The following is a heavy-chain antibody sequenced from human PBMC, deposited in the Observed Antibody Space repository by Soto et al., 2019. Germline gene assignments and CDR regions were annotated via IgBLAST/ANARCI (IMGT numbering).Heavy chain of an antibody. CDR3: ASQRFGELYYYYYGMDV. CDR1: GGAISSGDYY. D-gene: IGHD3-10*01. J-gene: IGHJ6*02. Sequence: SETLSLPCTVSGGAISSGDYYWSWIRQPPGKGLEWIGYIYYSGSTYYNPSLKSRVTISVDTSKNQFSLKLSSVTAADTAAYYCASQRFGELYYYYYGMDVWDQGTTFTVSS. CDR2: IYYSGST. V-gene: IGHV4-30-4*01.